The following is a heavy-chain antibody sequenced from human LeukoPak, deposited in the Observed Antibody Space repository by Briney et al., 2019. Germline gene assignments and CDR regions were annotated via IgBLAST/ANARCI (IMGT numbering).Heavy chain of an antibody. CDR1: GFTISSSY. D-gene: IGHD4/OR15-4a*01. V-gene: IGHV3-66*01. CDR2: IYGADTI. CDR3: ARGARGAYFDY. Sequence: GGSLRLSCAASGFTISSSYMSWVRQVPGKGLEWVSCIYGADTIYYADFVKDRFTISRDSNRNILYLQMNSLRADDTAVYYCARGARGAYFDYWRQGTLVTVSS. J-gene: IGHJ4*02.